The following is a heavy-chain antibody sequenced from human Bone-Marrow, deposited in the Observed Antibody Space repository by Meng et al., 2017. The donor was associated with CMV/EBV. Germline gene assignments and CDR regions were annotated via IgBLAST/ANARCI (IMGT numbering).Heavy chain of an antibody. D-gene: IGHD3-3*01. CDR3: ARVGEGITIFGEEPRDYYYYYGMDV. V-gene: IGHV1-18*04. J-gene: IGHJ6*02. Sequence: ASVKVSCKASGYTFTAHYFHWVRQAPGQGLEWMGWISAYNGNTNYAQKLQGRVTMTTDTSTSTAYMELRSLRSDDTAVYYCARVGEGITIFGEEPRDYYYYYGMDVWGQGTTVTVSS. CDR2: ISAYNGNT. CDR1: GYTFTAHY.